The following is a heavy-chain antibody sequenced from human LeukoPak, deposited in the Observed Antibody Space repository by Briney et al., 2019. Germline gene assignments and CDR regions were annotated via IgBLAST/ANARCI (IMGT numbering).Heavy chain of an antibody. CDR3: ARESFDFWSGYSFYYYYYMDV. J-gene: IGHJ6*03. CDR1: GGSISSSSYY. V-gene: IGHV4-39*07. CDR2: IYYSGST. D-gene: IGHD3-3*01. Sequence: SETLSLTCTVSGGSISSSSYYWGWIRQPPGKGLEWIGSIYYSGSTYYNPSLKSRVTISVDTSRNQFSLKLSSVTAADTAVYYCARESFDFWSGYSFYYYYYMDVWGKGTTVTVSS.